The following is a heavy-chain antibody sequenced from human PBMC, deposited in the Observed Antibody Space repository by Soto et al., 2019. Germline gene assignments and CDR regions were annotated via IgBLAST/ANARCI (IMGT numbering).Heavy chain of an antibody. V-gene: IGHV4-59*01. D-gene: IGHD6-13*01. J-gene: IGHJ6*02. CDR2: IYYSGST. CDR1: GGSISSNC. CDR3: AREGVSSSWYNYYGMDV. Sequence: QVQLQESGPGLVKPSETLSLTCSVSGGSISSNCWSWIWQPPGKGLEWIGYIYYSGSTNYNPSLKSRVTISVDTSKNQFSLKLSSVTAADTAVYYCAREGVSSSWYNYYGMDVWGQGTTVTVSS.